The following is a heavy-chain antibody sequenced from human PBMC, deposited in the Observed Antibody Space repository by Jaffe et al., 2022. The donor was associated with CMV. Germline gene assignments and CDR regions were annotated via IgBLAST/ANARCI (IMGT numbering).Heavy chain of an antibody. CDR3: ARGAAPQGIPSRRYCSGGSCYGTRIYYFDY. J-gene: IGHJ4*02. V-gene: IGHV4-34*01. CDR2: INHSGST. CDR1: GGSFSGYY. Sequence: QVQLQQWGAGLLKPSETLSLTCAVYGGSFSGYYWSWIRQPPGKGLEWIGEINHSGSTNYNPSLKSRVTISVDTSKNQFSLKLSSVTAADTAVYYCARGAAPQGIPSRRYCSGGSCYGTRIYYFDYWGQGTLVTVSS. D-gene: IGHD2-15*01.